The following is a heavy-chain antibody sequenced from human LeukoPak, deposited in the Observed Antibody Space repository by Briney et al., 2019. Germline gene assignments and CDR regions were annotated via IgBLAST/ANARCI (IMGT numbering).Heavy chain of an antibody. Sequence: PQTLSLTCTVPGGSISMYYWSWIWQPQGKGLEWVGYIYYSGRTNSNPSLKSRVTISVDTSKNQFSLKLSSVAAADTAVYYCARGRERWLQLGYAFDIWGQGTMVTVSS. J-gene: IGHJ3*02. V-gene: IGHV4-59*01. CDR1: GGSISMYY. CDR3: ARGRERWLQLGYAFDI. CDR2: IYYSGRT. D-gene: IGHD5-24*01.